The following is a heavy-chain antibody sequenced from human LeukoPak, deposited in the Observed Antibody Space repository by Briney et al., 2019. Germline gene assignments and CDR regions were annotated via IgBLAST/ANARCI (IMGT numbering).Heavy chain of an antibody. D-gene: IGHD3-22*01. V-gene: IGHV4-34*01. CDR1: GGSFSGYY. CDR2: INHSGST. Sequence: PLETLSLTCAVYGGSFSGYYWSWIRQPPGKGLEWIGEINHSGSTNYNPSLKSRVTISVDTPKNQFSLKLSSVTAADTAVYYCAITYYDSSGYYFDYWGQGTLVTVS. J-gene: IGHJ4*02. CDR3: AITYYDSSGYYFDY.